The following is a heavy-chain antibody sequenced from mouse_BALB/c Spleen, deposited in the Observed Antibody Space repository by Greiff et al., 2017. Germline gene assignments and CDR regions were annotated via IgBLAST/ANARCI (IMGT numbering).Heavy chain of an antibody. J-gene: IGHJ1*01. CDR2: IWAGGST. V-gene: IGHV2-9*02. Sequence: VQLQESGPGLVAPSQSLSITCTVSGFSLTSYGVHWVRQPPGKGLEWLGVIWAGGSTNYNSALMSRLSISKDNSTSQVFLKMNSLQTDDTAMYYCARNGNSYWYFDVWGAGTTVTVSS. CDR3: ARNGNSYWYFDV. D-gene: IGHD2-1*01. CDR1: GFSLTSYG.